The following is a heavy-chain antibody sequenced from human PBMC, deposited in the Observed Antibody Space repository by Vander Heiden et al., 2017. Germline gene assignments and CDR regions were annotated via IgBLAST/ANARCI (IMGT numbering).Heavy chain of an antibody. V-gene: IGHV1-46*01. CDR3: TRIRGDMVSPFDS. J-gene: IGHJ4*02. Sequence: SAAQVQEPGASLIASWQTSGFALTDYYFHWVRRAPGQGLEWMAIINPGSGSAIYAKKFQGRVTVTRDASTNTVYMALRSLTSADTALYYCTRIRGDMVSPFDSWGQGTLVTVSS. CDR2: INPGSGSA. D-gene: IGHD3-10*01. CDR1: GFALTDYY.